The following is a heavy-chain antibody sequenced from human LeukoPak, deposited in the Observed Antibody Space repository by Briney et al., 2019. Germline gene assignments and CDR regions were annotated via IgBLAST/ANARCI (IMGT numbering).Heavy chain of an antibody. Sequence: ASVKVSCKASGYTFTNYAMNWVRQAPGQGLEWMGWISAYNGNTNYAQKLQGRVTMTTDTSTSTAYMELRSLRSDDTAVYYCARVQYSSGCYDYWGQGTLVTVSS. CDR2: ISAYNGNT. V-gene: IGHV1-18*01. D-gene: IGHD6-19*01. CDR1: GYTFTNYA. CDR3: ARVQYSSGCYDY. J-gene: IGHJ4*02.